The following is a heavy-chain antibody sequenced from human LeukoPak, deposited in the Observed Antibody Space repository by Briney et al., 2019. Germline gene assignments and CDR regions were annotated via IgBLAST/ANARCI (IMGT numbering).Heavy chain of an antibody. J-gene: IGHJ4*02. CDR1: GDSFINYW. D-gene: IGHD6-19*01. V-gene: IGHV5-51*01. CDR2: IYPGDSDT. CDR3: AILSSGWYYFDY. Sequence: GESLKISCKGSGDSFINYWIGWVRQMPGKGLEWMAIIYPGDSDTKYSPSFQGQVTISADKSITTAFLQWSSLKASDTAMYYCAILSSGWYYFDYWGQGTLVTVSS.